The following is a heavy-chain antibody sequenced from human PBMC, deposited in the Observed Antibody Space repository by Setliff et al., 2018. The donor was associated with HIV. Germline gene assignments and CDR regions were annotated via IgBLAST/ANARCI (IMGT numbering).Heavy chain of an antibody. V-gene: IGHV3-23*01. Sequence: PGGSLRLSCAASGFTFSSYAMSWVRQAPGKGLEWVSAIGPVGTSTYYADSVKGRFTISRDNSKNTLFLQMNSLRAEDTAVYYCAKFFGGYGDYMGFDYWGQGTLVTVSS. CDR3: AKFFGGYGDYMGFDY. CDR2: IGPVGTST. D-gene: IGHD4-17*01. J-gene: IGHJ4*02. CDR1: GFTFSSYA.